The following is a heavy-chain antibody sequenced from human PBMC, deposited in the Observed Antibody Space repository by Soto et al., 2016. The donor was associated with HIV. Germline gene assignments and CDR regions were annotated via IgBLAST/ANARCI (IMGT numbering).Heavy chain of an antibody. J-gene: IGHJ4*02. CDR3: TRDDSSGWERSKFDY. Sequence: EVQLVESGGALVQPGRSLRLSCTVSGFTFSTYRMNWVRQAPGKGLEWVSCISGSNNYIYYVHSVKGRFTISRDNAKNSLFLQMNSLRVEDTAMYFCTRDDSSGWERSKFDYVGPGNPGHRLL. CDR1: GFTFSTYR. D-gene: IGHD6-19*01. CDR2: ISGSNNYI. V-gene: IGHV3-21*06.